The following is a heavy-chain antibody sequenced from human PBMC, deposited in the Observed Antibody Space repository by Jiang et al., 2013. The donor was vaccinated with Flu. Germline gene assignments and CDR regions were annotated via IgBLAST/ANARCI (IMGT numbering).Heavy chain of an antibody. J-gene: IGHJ4*02. CDR3: ARGAYYDLLTGYYEDVLVYFDF. V-gene: IGHV4-59*01. D-gene: IGHD3-9*01. Sequence: GSGLVKPSETLSLTCTVSGGSISRYYWSWIRQPPGKGLEWIGNIYYTGSTNYNPSLKSRVTISVDRSKNHFSLELSSVTAADTAVYFCARGAYYDLLTGYYEDVLVYFDFWGQGSPVTVSS. CDR2: IYYTGST. CDR1: GGSISRYY.